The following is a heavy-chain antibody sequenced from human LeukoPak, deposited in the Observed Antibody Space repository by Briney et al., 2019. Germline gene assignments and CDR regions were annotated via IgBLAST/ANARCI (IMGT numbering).Heavy chain of an antibody. J-gene: IGHJ5*02. CDR1: GYAFTSYG. D-gene: IGHD2-2*01. Sequence: ASVKVSCKASGYAFTSYGISWVRQAPGQGLEWMGWNSAYNGNTNYAQKLQGRVTMTTDTSTSTAYMELRSLRSDDTAVYYCARYSIYCSSTSCYAPWGQGTLVTVSS. CDR3: ARYSIYCSSTSCYAP. V-gene: IGHV1-18*01. CDR2: NSAYNGNT.